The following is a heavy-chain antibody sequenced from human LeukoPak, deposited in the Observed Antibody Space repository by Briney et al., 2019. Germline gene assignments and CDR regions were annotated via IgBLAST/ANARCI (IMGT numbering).Heavy chain of an antibody. V-gene: IGHV3-21*01. Sequence: GGSLRLSCAASGFTFSSYSMNWVRQAPGKGLEWVSSISSSSSYIYYADSVKGRFTISRDNAKNTLYLQMNSLRAEDTAVYYCAVTYCTGGSCYSWSAFDIWGQGTMVTVSS. D-gene: IGHD2-15*01. CDR3: AVTYCTGGSCYSWSAFDI. J-gene: IGHJ3*02. CDR1: GFTFSSYS. CDR2: ISSSSSYI.